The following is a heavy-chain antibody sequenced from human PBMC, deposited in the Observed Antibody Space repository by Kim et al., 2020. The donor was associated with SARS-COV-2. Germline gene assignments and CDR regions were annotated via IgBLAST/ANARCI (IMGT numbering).Heavy chain of an antibody. J-gene: IGHJ5*02. D-gene: IGHD3-10*01. Sequence: SHKSRVTISVDTYKNQISLKLSSVTAADTAVYYCARDRRFLTQRGWFDPWGQGALVTVSS. V-gene: IGHV4-39*07. CDR3: ARDRRFLTQRGWFDP.